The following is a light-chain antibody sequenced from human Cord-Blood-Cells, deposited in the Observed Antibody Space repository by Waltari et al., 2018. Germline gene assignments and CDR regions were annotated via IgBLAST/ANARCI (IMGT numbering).Light chain of an antibody. CDR2: DTS. Sequence: EIVLTQSPATLSLSPGERATLSCGASQSVSSYLAWYQQNPGQAPRLLIYDTSNRATGIPARFSGSGSGTDFTLTNSSLEPEDFAVYYCQQRSNCPPWTFGQGTKVEIK. V-gene: IGKV3-11*01. CDR1: QSVSSY. J-gene: IGKJ1*01. CDR3: QQRSNCPPWT.